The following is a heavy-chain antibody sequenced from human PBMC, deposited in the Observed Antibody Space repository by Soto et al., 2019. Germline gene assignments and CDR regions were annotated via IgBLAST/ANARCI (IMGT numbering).Heavy chain of an antibody. D-gene: IGHD4-17*01. Sequence: HPGGSLRLSCAASGFTFSSYAMSWVRQAQGKGLEWVSAISGSGGSTYYADSVKGRFTISRDNSKNTLYLQMNSLRAEDTAVYYCATPTDYGENGGAYFDYWGQGTLVTVSS. CDR3: ATPTDYGENGGAYFDY. CDR2: ISGSGGST. CDR1: GFTFSSYA. V-gene: IGHV3-23*01. J-gene: IGHJ4*02.